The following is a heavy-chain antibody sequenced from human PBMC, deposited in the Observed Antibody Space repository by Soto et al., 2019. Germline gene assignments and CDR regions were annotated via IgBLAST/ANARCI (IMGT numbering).Heavy chain of an antibody. Sequence: EVKLVESGGGLVQPGGSLRLSCAASGFSLIPYWMSWVRQAPGKGLEWVASIKQDGSERNYVNSMKGRFTISRDNAKNSVYLEMNSLRPEDTAVYYCARGGVHYYDNSFDYWGQGTLVNVSS. CDR3: ARGGVHYYDNSFDY. CDR1: GFSLIPYW. CDR2: IKQDGSER. D-gene: IGHD3-22*01. V-gene: IGHV3-7*03. J-gene: IGHJ4*02.